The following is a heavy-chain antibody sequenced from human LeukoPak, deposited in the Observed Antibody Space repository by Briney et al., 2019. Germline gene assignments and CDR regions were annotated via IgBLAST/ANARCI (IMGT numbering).Heavy chain of an antibody. CDR2: ISSSSSYI. CDR3: ARDASVPALGGIFGVVIDY. CDR1: GLTFSSYS. Sequence: PGGSLRLSCAASGLTFSSYSMNWVRQAPGKGLEWVSSISSSSSYIYYADSVKGRFTISRDNAKNSLYLQMNSLRAEDTAVYYCARDASVPALGGIFGVVIDYWGQGTLVTVSS. J-gene: IGHJ4*02. V-gene: IGHV3-21*01. D-gene: IGHD3-3*01.